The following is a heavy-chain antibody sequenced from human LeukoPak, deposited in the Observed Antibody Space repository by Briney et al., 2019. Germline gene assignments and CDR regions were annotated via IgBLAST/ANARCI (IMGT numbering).Heavy chain of an antibody. D-gene: IGHD1-26*01. Sequence: GGSLRLSCTASGFTFGDYDMSWVRQAPGKGLEWVGFIRSKAYGGTIEYAASVKGGFTISRDDSKSIAYLQMNSLKTEDTAVYYCSCSGSYFGPFDYWGQGTLVTVSS. CDR1: GFTFGDYD. V-gene: IGHV3-49*04. J-gene: IGHJ4*02. CDR3: SCSGSYFGPFDY. CDR2: IRSKAYGGTI.